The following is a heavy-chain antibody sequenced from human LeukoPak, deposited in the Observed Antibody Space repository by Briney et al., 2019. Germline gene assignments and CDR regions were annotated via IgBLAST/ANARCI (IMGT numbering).Heavy chain of an antibody. CDR3: GRVAEGYGSSWYPLTGYFDY. CDR2: IYYTGGT. J-gene: IGHJ4*02. D-gene: IGHD6-13*01. Sequence: PSETLSLTCTVSGGSMRTYYWSWIRQPPGKGLEWVGCIYYTGGTNYNPSLKSRITISVDTSKSQFSLRLSSVTAADTAVYYCGRVAEGYGSSWYPLTGYFDYWGQGTLVTVSS. CDR1: GGSMRTYY. V-gene: IGHV4-59*01.